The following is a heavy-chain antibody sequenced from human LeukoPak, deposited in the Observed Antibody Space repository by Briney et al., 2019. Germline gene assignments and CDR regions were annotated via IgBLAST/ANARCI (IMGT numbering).Heavy chain of an antibody. CDR1: GFTFSSYS. CDR2: ISSSSSYI. CDR3: ARDLVATRLPRVIGPGY. J-gene: IGHJ4*02. Sequence: GGSLRLSCAASGFTFSSYSMNWVRQAPGKGLEWVSSISSSSSYIYYADSVNGRFTISRDNAKNSLYLQMNSQRAEDTAVYYCARDLVATRLPRVIGPGYWGQGTLVTVSS. D-gene: IGHD3-16*02. V-gene: IGHV3-21*01.